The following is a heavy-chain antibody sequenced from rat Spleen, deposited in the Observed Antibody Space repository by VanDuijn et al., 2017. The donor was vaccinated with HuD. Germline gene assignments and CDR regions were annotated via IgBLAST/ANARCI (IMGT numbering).Heavy chain of an antibody. D-gene: IGHD1-11*01. J-gene: IGHJ2*01. V-gene: IGHV5-29*01. Sequence: EVQLVESDGGLVQPGRSLKLSCAASGFTFSDYYMAWVRQAPTKGLEWVATISSDGRRNYYRDSVKGRFTISRDNAKSTLYLQMDSLRSEDTATYYCARHGGRDFDYWGQGVMVTVSS. CDR3: ARHGGRDFDY. CDR1: GFTFSDYY. CDR2: ISSDGRRN.